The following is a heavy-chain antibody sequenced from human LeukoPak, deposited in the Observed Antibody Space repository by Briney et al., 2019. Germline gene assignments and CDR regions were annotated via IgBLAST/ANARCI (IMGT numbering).Heavy chain of an antibody. CDR3: ARVMSEVFLGYHGSGTNYHGMDV. Sequence: GGSLRLSCAASGFTSSDYYMSWIRETPEKGRERVSYISSSGSTIYYADSVKGGFTISRDNAKNALYMHMNSLRAEDTATHYYARVMSEVFLGYHGSGTNYHGMDVWGQGTTVTVSS. V-gene: IGHV3-11*01. CDR1: GFTSSDYY. D-gene: IGHD3-10*01. CDR2: ISSSGSTI. J-gene: IGHJ6*02.